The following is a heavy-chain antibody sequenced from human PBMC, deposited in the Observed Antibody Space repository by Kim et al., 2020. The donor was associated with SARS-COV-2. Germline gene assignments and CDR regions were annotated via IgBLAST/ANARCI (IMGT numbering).Heavy chain of an antibody. J-gene: IGHJ4*02. CDR3: ATPAVGLYSAMIVVALDY. CDR2: FDPEDGET. Sequence: ASVKVSCKVSGYTLTELSMHWVRQAPGKGLEWMGGFDPEDGETIYAQKFQGRVTMTEDTSTDTAYMELSSLRSEDTAVYYCATPAVGLYSAMIVVALDYWGQGTLVTVSS. D-gene: IGHD3-22*01. V-gene: IGHV1-24*01. CDR1: GYTLTELS.